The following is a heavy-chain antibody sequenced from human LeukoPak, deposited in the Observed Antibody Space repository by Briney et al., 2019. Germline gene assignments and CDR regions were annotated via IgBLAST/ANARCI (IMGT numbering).Heavy chain of an antibody. J-gene: IGHJ4*02. D-gene: IGHD5-18*01. CDR2: IKQDGSEK. V-gene: IGHV3-7*01. CDR3: ARDGPDYSYGLDY. Sequence: PGGSLRLSCAASGFTFSSYWMSWVRQAPGKGLEWVANIKQDGSEKYYVDSVKGRFTISRDNAKNSLYLQMNSLRAEDTAVYYCARDGPDYSYGLDYWGQGTLVTVSS. CDR1: GFTFSSYW.